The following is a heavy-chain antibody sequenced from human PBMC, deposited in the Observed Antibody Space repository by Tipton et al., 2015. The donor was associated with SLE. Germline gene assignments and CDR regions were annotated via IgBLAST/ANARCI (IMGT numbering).Heavy chain of an antibody. CDR1: GFTFSSYS. CDR3: ARGITMVQGVIGY. J-gene: IGHJ4*02. D-gene: IGHD3-10*01. V-gene: IGHV3-21*03. CDR2: ISSSSSYI. Sequence: SLRLSCAASGFTFSSYSMNWVRQAPGKGLEWGSSISSSSSYIYYADSVKGRFTISRDNAKNSLYLQMNSLRAEDTAVYYCARGITMVQGVIGYWGQGTLVTVSS.